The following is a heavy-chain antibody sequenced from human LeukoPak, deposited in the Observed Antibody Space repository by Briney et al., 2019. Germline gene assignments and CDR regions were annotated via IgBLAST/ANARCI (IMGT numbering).Heavy chain of an antibody. D-gene: IGHD2-2*01. CDR2: IRGSAYRT. J-gene: IGHJ4*02. V-gene: IGHV3-23*01. Sequence: GGSLRLSCAASRFTFSNYAMSWVRQAPGKGLEWVSSIRGSAYRTYYADSVKGRFTISRDNAKNSLYLQMNSLRAEDTAVYYCARLGDIVIVPVGTGLAAAGPFDYWGQGTLVTVSS. CDR1: RFTFSNYA. CDR3: ARLGDIVIVPVGTGLAAAGPFDY.